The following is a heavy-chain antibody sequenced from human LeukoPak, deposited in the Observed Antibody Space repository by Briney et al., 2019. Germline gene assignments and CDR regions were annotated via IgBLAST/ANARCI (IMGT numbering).Heavy chain of an antibody. J-gene: IGHJ4*02. Sequence: GGSLRLSCAASGFTFGAYCMSWFRQAPGKGPEGVASIKDDGSAQFEVDSLEGRFTISRANANNTLYLQMDTMRVEDTAVYYCARHIVGEQNFDYWSQGTLVTVSS. D-gene: IGHD2-21*01. V-gene: IGHV3-7*03. CDR1: GFTFGAYC. CDR2: IKDDGSAQ. CDR3: ARHIVGEQNFDY.